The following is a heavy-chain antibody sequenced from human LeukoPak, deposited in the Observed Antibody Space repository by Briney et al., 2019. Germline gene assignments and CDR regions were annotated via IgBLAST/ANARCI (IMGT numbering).Heavy chain of an antibody. CDR3: AMYYYDSSGYYYFDY. CDR1: GGSFSGYY. V-gene: IGHV4-34*01. CDR2: INHSGST. J-gene: IGHJ4*02. D-gene: IGHD3-22*01. Sequence: PSETLSLTCAVYGGSFSGYYWSWIRQPPGKGLEWIGEINHSGSTNYNPSLKSRATISVDTSKNQFSLKLSSVTAADTAVYYCAMYYYDSSGYYYFDYWGQGTLVTVSS.